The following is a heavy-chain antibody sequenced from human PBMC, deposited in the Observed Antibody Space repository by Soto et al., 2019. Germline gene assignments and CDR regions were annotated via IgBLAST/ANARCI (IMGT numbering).Heavy chain of an antibody. Sequence: GGSLRLSCAASGFTFSSYAMHWVRQAPGKGLEWVAVISYDGSNKYYADSVKGRFTISRDNSKNTLYLQMNSLRAEDTAVYYCAQRGGVQDYYYGMDVWGQGTTVTVS. D-gene: IGHD3-10*01. CDR1: GFTFSSYA. CDR3: AQRGGVQDYYYGMDV. CDR2: ISYDGSNK. J-gene: IGHJ6*02. V-gene: IGHV3-30-3*01.